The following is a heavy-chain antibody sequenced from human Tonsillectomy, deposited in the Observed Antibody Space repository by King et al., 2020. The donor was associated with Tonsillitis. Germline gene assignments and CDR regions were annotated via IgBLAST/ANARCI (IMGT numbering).Heavy chain of an antibody. Sequence: VQLVESGGGVVQSGRSLRLSCAASGITFRSYGMQWVRQAPGKGPEWVAGISNDGYKVYYADSVRGRFTISRDNSKDTLFLQMNSLRVEDTAVYYCASYYYDSKGGFDYWGQGILVAVSS. CDR2: ISNDGYKV. V-gene: IGHV3-33*05. D-gene: IGHD3-22*01. J-gene: IGHJ4*02. CDR3: ASYYYDSKGGFDY. CDR1: GITFRSYG.